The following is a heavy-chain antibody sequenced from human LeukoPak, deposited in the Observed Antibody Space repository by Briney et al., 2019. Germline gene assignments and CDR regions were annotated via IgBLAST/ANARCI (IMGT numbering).Heavy chain of an antibody. CDR2: MNPNSGNT. Sequence: GASVKVSCKASGYTFTSYDINWVRQATGQGLEWMGWMNPNSGNTGYAQKFQGRVTMTRNTSMSTAYMELSSLRSEDTAVYYCARLPHYYYGMDVWGQGTTVTVSS. CDR3: ARLPHYYYGMDV. J-gene: IGHJ6*02. V-gene: IGHV1-8*01. CDR1: GYTFTSYD.